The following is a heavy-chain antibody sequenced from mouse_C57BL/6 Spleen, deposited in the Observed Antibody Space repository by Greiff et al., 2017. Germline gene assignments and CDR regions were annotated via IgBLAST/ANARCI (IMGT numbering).Heavy chain of an antibody. CDR1: GYTFTDYY. D-gene: IGHD1-1*01. Sequence: VQLQQSGAELVRPGASVTLSCKASGYTFTDYYINWVKQRPGQGLEWIARIYPGSGNTYYNEKFKGKATLTAEKSSSTAYMQLSSLTSEDSAVYFCARLGLYGAMDCWGQGTSVTVSS. V-gene: IGHV1-76*01. CDR3: ARLGLYGAMDC. J-gene: IGHJ4*01. CDR2: IYPGSGNT.